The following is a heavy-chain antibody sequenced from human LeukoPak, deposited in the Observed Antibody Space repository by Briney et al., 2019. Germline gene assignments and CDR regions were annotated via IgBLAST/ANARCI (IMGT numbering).Heavy chain of an antibody. CDR2: IYYSGST. CDR3: ATSGASGYYTSHYFDY. Sequence: SQTLSLTCTVSGGSISSGGYYWSWIRQHPGKGLEWIGYIYYSGSTYYNPSLKSRVTISVDTSKNQFSLKLSSVTAADTAVYYCATSGASGYYTSHYFDYWGQGTLVPVSS. V-gene: IGHV4-31*03. D-gene: IGHD3-3*01. CDR1: GGSISSGGYY. J-gene: IGHJ4*02.